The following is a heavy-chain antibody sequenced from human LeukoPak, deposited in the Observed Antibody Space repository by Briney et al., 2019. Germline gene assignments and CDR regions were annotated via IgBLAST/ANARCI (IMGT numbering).Heavy chain of an antibody. V-gene: IGHV4-39*07. Sequence: SETLSLTCTVSGGSISSSSYYWGWIRQPPGKGLEWIGSIYCSGSTYYNPSLKSRVTISVDTSKNQFSLKLSSVTAADTAVYYCARDPRANYYDSSGYHHDAFDIWGQGTMVTVSS. D-gene: IGHD3-22*01. CDR1: GGSISSSSYY. CDR2: IYCSGST. CDR3: ARDPRANYYDSSGYHHDAFDI. J-gene: IGHJ3*02.